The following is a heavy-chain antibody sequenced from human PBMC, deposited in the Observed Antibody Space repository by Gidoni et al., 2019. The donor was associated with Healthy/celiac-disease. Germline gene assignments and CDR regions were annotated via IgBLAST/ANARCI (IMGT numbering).Heavy chain of an antibody. CDR1: GFTFSSYG. CDR2: ISYDGSNE. Sequence: QVQLVESGGGVVQPGRSLRLSCAASGFTFSSYGMHWVRQAPGRGLEWVAVISYDGSNEYYADSVKGRFTSSRDNSKNTLYLQMNSLRAEDTAVYYCAKDTMTTWLPDYWGQGTLVTVSS. D-gene: IGHD3-22*01. J-gene: IGHJ4*02. V-gene: IGHV3-30*18. CDR3: AKDTMTTWLPDY.